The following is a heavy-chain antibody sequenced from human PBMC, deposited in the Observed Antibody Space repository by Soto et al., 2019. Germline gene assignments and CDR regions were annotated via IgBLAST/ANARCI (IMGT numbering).Heavy chain of an antibody. V-gene: IGHV3-74*01. Sequence: EVQLMESGGGLVQPGGSLRLSCAASGFPFSSYWMHWVRQAPGKGLVWVSRINSDGIITNYADSVKGRFTVSRDNAKKTLYLQMNSLRAGDTAVYYCARDVGRITSSGNWGQGTLVTVSS. CDR3: ARDVGRITSSGN. CDR1: GFPFSSYW. D-gene: IGHD6-13*01. J-gene: IGHJ4*02. CDR2: INSDGIIT.